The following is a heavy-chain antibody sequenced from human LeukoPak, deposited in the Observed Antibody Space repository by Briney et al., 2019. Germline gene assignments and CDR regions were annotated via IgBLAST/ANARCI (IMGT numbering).Heavy chain of an antibody. Sequence: GGSLRLSCAASGFTFSSSWMHWVRQAPEKGLVWVSRINSDGSSTSYADSVKGRFTISRDNSRNTLYLQMNSLRAEDTAVYYCAKETAVTGACESWGPGTLVTVSS. D-gene: IGHD6-19*01. CDR3: AKETAVTGACES. J-gene: IGHJ4*02. V-gene: IGHV3-74*01. CDR2: INSDGSST. CDR1: GFTFSSSW.